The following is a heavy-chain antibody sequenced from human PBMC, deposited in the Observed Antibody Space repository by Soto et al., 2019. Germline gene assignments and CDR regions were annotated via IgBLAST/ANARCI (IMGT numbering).Heavy chain of an antibody. CDR2: ISFDGSKK. CDR3: ARLPGPLVAVLYLYPVDGREAVSDADV. D-gene: IGHD6-19*01. CDR1: GFTFSSYP. V-gene: IGHV3-30*09. Sequence: QMQLVESGGGVVQPGRSLRLSCAASGFTFSSYPMHWVRQAPGKGLEWVAVISFDGSKKYYADSVKGRFVISKDNSKNMLSLQMNSLTGEDSAVSYCARLPGPLVAVLYLYPVDGREAVSDADVWGQGTAVTVS. J-gene: IGHJ6*02.